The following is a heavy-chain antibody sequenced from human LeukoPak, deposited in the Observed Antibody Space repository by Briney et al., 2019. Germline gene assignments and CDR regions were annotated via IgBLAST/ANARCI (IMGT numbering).Heavy chain of an antibody. CDR1: GFTFNNYA. V-gene: IGHV3-23*01. CDR3: AKDLSIVGATGFDY. D-gene: IGHD1-26*01. J-gene: IGHJ4*02. Sequence: GGSLRLSCAASGFTFNNYAMSWVRQAPGKGLEWVSAISGSGGSTYYADSVKGRFTISRDNSKNTLYLQMNSLRAEDTAVYYCAKDLSIVGATGFDYWGQGTLVTVSS. CDR2: ISGSGGST.